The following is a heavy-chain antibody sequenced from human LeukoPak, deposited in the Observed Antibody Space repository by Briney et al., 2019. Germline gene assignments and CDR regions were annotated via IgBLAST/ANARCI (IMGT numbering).Heavy chain of an antibody. V-gene: IGHV5-10-1*01. Sequence: GESLKISFQGSGYSFTTYWVNWVRQMSGKGLERMGRIDPSDSYTIYSPSFQGHVTISADKSISTVSLQWSSLKATDTAMYFCACQSHSYYYGMDVWGQGTTVTVSS. CDR1: GYSFTTYW. CDR2: IDPSDSYT. CDR3: ACQSHSYYYGMDV. J-gene: IGHJ6*02.